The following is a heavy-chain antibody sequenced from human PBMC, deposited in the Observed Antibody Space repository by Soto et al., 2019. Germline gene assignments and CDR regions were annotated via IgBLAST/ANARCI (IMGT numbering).Heavy chain of an antibody. V-gene: IGHV3-9*01. CDR2: ISWNSGSI. CDR1: GFTFDDYA. J-gene: IGHJ3*02. D-gene: IGHD3-16*01. Sequence: GGSLRLSCAASGFTFDDYAMHWVRQAPGKGLEWVSGISWNSGSIGYADSVKGRFTISRDNAKNSLYLQMNSLRAEDTALYYWEKDVDVFGGGPDNVFNIGGKGTMVPV. CDR3: EKDVDVFGGGPDNVFNI.